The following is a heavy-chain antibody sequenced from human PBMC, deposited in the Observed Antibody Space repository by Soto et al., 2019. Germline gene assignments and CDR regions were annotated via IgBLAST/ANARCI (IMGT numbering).Heavy chain of an antibody. Sequence: QVQLQESGPGLVKPSETLSLTCTVSGGSISSYYWSWIRQPPGKGLEWIGYIFYSGSTNYNPSLTSRVTISVDTSKTQFSLKLSSVTAADTAVYFCARRWGPTFDFWGQGTLVTVSS. CDR3: ARRWGPTFDF. D-gene: IGHD1-26*01. CDR2: IFYSGST. CDR1: GGSISSYY. J-gene: IGHJ4*02. V-gene: IGHV4-59*01.